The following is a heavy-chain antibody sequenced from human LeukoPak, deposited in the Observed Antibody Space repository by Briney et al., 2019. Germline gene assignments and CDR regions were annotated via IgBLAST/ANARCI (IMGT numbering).Heavy chain of an antibody. CDR2: IYTSGST. J-gene: IGHJ2*01. CDR3: AREYGSSWTYWYFDL. D-gene: IGHD6-13*01. Sequence: SQTLSLTCTVSGGSIAGGSDYWSWIRQPAGKGLEWLGRIYTSGSTIYNPSLKSRVTLSVDTSKNQFSLKLSSITAADTAVYFCAREYGSSWTYWYFDLWGRGTLVTVSS. V-gene: IGHV4-61*02. CDR1: GGSIAGGSDY.